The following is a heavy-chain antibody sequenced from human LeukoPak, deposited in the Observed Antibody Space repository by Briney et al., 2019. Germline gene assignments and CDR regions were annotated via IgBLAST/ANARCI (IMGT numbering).Heavy chain of an antibody. CDR1: GFTFSSYA. Sequence: GGSLRLSCAASGFTFSSYAMSWVRQAPGKGLEWVSAISGSGGSTYYADSVKGRFTISRDNSKNTLYLQMNSLRAEDTAVYYCAKVGLWSGYSNWFDPWGQGTLVTVSS. CDR3: AKVGLWSGYSNWFDP. V-gene: IGHV3-23*01. J-gene: IGHJ5*02. D-gene: IGHD3-3*01. CDR2: ISGSGGST.